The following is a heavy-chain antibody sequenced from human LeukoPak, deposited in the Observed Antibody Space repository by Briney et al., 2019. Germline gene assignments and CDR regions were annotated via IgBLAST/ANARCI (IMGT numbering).Heavy chain of an antibody. CDR3: ARDRDSSGWASFDC. J-gene: IGHJ4*02. Sequence: GGSLRLSCAASGFTSNTYGMHWVRQAPGKGLEWVALIWYDGSITYYADSVKGRFTISRDNSRNTLYLEMNSLRAEDTAVYYCARDRDSSGWASFDCWGQGTLVTVSS. CDR1: GFTSNTYG. D-gene: IGHD6-19*01. CDR2: IWYDGSIT. V-gene: IGHV3-30*02.